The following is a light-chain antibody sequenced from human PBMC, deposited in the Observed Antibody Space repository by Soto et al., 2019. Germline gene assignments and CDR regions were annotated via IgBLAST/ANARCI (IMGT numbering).Light chain of an antibody. J-gene: IGKJ4*01. CDR3: QQIYSATLT. CDR2: AAS. Sequence: DIQMTQSPSSLFASVGDSVTITCRASQTITTYLNWYRQKPGKAPKLLIYAASSLQSGVPSRFSGSGSETEFTLTISSLQPEDFATYFCQQIYSATLTFGGGTKVEIK. V-gene: IGKV1-39*01. CDR1: QTITTY.